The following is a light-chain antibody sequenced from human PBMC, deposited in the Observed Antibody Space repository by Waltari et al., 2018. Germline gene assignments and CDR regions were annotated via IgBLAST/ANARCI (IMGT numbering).Light chain of an antibody. V-gene: IGKV1-39*01. CDR2: AAS. J-gene: IGKJ4*01. CDR1: QSISTY. CDR3: QQSYSPLT. Sequence: DIQMTQSRSSLSASVGDRVTITCRASQSISTYLNWYLQKPGKAPNLLIYAASSLQSGVPSRFSGSGSGTDFTLTISSLQPEDFATYYCQQSYSPLTFGGGTKVEIK.